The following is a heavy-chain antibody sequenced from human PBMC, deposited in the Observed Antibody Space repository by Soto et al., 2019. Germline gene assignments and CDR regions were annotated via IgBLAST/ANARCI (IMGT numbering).Heavy chain of an antibody. CDR2: IDPSASYT. CDR1: GYSFTSYW. V-gene: IGHV5-10-1*01. CDR3: ASHSEYCSSTSCRGYYYYYGMDV. D-gene: IGHD2-2*01. Sequence: GESLKISCKGSGYSFTSYWISWVRQMPGKGLEWMGRIDPSASYTNYSPSFQGHVTISADKSISTAYLQWSSLKASDTAMYYCASHSEYCSSTSCRGYYYYYGMDVWGQGTTVTVSS. J-gene: IGHJ6*02.